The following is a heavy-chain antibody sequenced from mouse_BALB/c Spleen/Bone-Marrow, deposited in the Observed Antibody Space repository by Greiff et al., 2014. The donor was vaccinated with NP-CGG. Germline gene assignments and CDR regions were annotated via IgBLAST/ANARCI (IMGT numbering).Heavy chain of an antibody. CDR2: INPSNGDT. V-gene: IGHV1S16*01. CDR1: GYTFTSYW. J-gene: IGHJ2*01. D-gene: IGHD1-2*01. Sequence: VKLVESGAELVRPAASVKLSCKASGYTFTSYWVHWVKLRPGQGFEWIGEINPSNGDTNYNEKFKRKATLTVDKSSSTAYMQLSSLTSEDSAVYYCTNYGYDWGQGTALTVSS. CDR3: TNYGYD.